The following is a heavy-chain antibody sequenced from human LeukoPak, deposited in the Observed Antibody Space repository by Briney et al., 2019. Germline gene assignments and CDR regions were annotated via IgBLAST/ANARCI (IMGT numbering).Heavy chain of an antibody. Sequence: PSETLSLTCTVSGGSISSYYWTWIRQPPGKGLEWIGFIYYSGATKYYPSLESRVTISLDTSNNQFSLRLNSVTAADTAVYYCARRVAVPGSYYFDYWSQGTLVTVSS. CDR1: GGSISSYY. D-gene: IGHD2-15*01. CDR3: ARRVAVPGSYYFDY. CDR2: IYYSGAT. V-gene: IGHV4-59*08. J-gene: IGHJ4*02.